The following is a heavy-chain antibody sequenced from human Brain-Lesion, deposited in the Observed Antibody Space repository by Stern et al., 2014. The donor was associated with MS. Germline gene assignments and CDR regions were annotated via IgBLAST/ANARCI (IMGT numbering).Heavy chain of an antibody. CDR1: GGSITSSSYY. CDR3: VRPDIMGTIWN. CDR2: VYYTGST. Sequence: QVQLVQSGPGLVKPSETLSLTCTVSGGSITSSSYYWGWIRQPPGRGLEYLGTVYYTGSTFYDPSLKSRVTLSLATPKNQVALKLTSVTAADTAVYYCVRPDIMGTIWNWGQGTLVTVSS. V-gene: IGHV4-39*01. D-gene: IGHD1-26*01. J-gene: IGHJ4*02.